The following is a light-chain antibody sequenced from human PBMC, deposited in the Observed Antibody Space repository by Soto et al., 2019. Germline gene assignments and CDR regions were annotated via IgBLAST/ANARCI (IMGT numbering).Light chain of an antibody. CDR1: SSNIGAGYD. Sequence: QSALTQPPSVSGAPGQRVTISCTGSSSNIGAGYDVHWYKQLPGTAPKLLIYSNTNRPSGVPDRFSASKSGTSASLAINGLQAEDEADYYCQSYDSSLSAAVFGGGTKLTVL. CDR3: QSYDSSLSAAV. J-gene: IGLJ2*01. V-gene: IGLV1-40*01. CDR2: SNT.